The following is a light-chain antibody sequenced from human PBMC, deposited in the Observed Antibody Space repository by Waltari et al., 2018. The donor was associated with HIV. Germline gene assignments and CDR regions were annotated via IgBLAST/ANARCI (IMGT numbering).Light chain of an antibody. CDR2: GAS. CDR3: QEYNSWPPRYT. CDR1: QTIGIN. J-gene: IGKJ2*01. Sequence: ETVMTQSPATLSVSPGERGIVSCRASQTIGINLAWYQQKPGQGPRLLIYGASTRATGIPGRFNGTGSGTDFTLTISSLQSEDFAIYYCQEYNSWPPRYTFGQGTKVEMK. V-gene: IGKV3-15*01.